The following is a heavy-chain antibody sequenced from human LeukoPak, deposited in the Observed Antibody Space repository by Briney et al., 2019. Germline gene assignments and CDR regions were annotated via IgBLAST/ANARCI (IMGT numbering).Heavy chain of an antibody. CDR1: GGTFSNYA. J-gene: IGHJ6*03. V-gene: IGHV1-69*13. D-gene: IGHD2-15*01. CDR3: ARVLRYCSGGNCYSGGLGYMDV. Sequence: SVKVSCKASGGTFSNYAISWVRQAPGQGLEWMGGIIPIFGTANYAQKFQGRVTITADESTSTAYMELSSLRSEDTAVYYCARVLRYCSGGNCYSGGLGYMDVWGKGTTVTISS. CDR2: IIPIFGTA.